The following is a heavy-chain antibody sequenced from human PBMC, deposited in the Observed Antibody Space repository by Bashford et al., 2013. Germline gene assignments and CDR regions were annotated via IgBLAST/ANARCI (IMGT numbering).Heavy chain of an antibody. CDR2: LSSSGGNT. CDR3: AKDRKAPYSSSADQLDY. J-gene: IGHJ4*02. CDR1: GFTLGDYA. D-gene: IGHD6-6*01. Sequence: GGPVRLSCTASGFTLGDYAMSWVRQAPGKGLEWVSTLSSSGGNTYHADSVKGRFTISRDNSKNTLYLQMNNLRAEDTAVYSCAKDRKAPYSSSADQLDYWGQGTLVTVSS. V-gene: IGHV3-23*01.